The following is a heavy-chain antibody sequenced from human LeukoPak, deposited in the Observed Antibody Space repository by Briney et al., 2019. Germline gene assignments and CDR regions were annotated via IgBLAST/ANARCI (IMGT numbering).Heavy chain of an antibody. CDR1: GYTFTGYY. CDR2: INPNSGGT. J-gene: IGHJ5*02. CDR3: ARVNEYCSGGSCYRRKKHNWFDP. Sequence: GASVKVSCKASGYTFTGYYMHWVRQAPGQGLEWMGWINPNSGGTNYAQKFQGRVTMTRDTSISTAYMELSRLRSDDTAVYYCARVNEYCSGGSCYRRKKHNWFDPWGQGTLVTVSS. D-gene: IGHD2-15*01. V-gene: IGHV1-2*02.